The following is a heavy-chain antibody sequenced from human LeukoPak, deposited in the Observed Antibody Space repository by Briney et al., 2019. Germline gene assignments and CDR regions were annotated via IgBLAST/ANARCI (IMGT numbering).Heavy chain of an antibody. D-gene: IGHD3-22*01. CDR1: GFTFSSYW. CDR2: IKQDGSEK. J-gene: IGHJ4*02. V-gene: IGHV3-7*03. CDR3: AKDHKVVVNDRAFDY. Sequence: GGSLRLSCAASGFTFSSYWMSWVRQAPGKGLEWVANIKQDGSEKYYVDSVKGRFTISRDNAKNSLYLQMNSLRAEDTAVYYCAKDHKVVVNDRAFDYWGQGTLVTVSS.